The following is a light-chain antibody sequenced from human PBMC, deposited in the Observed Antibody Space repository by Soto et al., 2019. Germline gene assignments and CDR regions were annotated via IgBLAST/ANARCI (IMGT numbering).Light chain of an antibody. CDR3: QQRSNWLFT. V-gene: IGKV3-11*01. CDR2: DAS. Sequence: EIVLTQSPATLSLSPGERATLSCRASQSISRSLAWFQHKPGQAPRLLIFDASDRATGIPARFSGSGSGTDFTLTISSLEPEDFAVYYCQQRSNWLFTFGQGTKLEIK. CDR1: QSISRS. J-gene: IGKJ2*01.